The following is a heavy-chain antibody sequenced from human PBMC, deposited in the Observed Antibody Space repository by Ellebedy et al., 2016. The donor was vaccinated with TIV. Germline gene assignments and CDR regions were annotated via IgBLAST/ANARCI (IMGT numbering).Heavy chain of an antibody. CDR2: ISGTGGST. CDR3: ARLGYRSSWFDY. CDR1: GFTLNTYA. J-gene: IGHJ4*02. D-gene: IGHD6-13*01. V-gene: IGHV3-23*01. Sequence: GESLKISCAASGFTLNTYAMSWVRQAPGKGLEWVSSISGTGGSTWYADSVQGRFTISRDNSKNTLSLQMNSLIADDTAVYYCARLGYRSSWFDYWGQGALVTVSS.